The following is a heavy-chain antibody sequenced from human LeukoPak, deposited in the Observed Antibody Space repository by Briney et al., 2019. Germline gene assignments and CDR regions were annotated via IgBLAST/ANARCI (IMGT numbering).Heavy chain of an antibody. V-gene: IGHV4-34*01. J-gene: IGHJ6*03. CDR3: ARGVIQLWLARDYYYYYMDV. D-gene: IGHD5-18*01. CDR2: INHSGST. Sequence: PSETLSLTCAVSGGSFSGYYWSWIRQPPGKGLEWIGEINHSGSTNYNPSLKSRVTISVDTSKNQFSLKLSSVTAADTAVYYCARGVIQLWLARDYYYYYMDVWGKGTTVTVSS. CDR1: GGSFSGYY.